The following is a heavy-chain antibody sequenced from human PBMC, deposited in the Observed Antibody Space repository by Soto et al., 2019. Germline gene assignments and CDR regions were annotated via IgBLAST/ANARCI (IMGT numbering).Heavy chain of an antibody. J-gene: IGHJ5*02. D-gene: IGHD3-3*02. Sequence: SETLSLTCTFTGGSISSSPYNCGWLRQPTVKGLEGIGCVYSSRTTSYTPSLRSRVTISADTSKHQFSLKLTSVTAPDTAVDYGCISRISHSEWFDPEGRGPMV. V-gene: IGHV4-39*01. CDR2: VYSSRTT. CDR3: CISRISHSEWFDP. CDR1: GGSISSSPYN.